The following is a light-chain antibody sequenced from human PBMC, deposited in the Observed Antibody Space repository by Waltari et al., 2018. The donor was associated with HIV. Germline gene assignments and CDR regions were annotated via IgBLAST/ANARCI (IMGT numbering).Light chain of an antibody. J-gene: IGLJ3*02. V-gene: IGLV1-44*01. CDR3: ATWDDSLNGWV. Sequence: SVLTHPPSASGPPRQRVPIPRSGSSSNLGRSTVSRYHQVPGTAPKVLIYSNDDRPSGVPDRFSGSKSGTSASLAISGLQSEDEADYYCATWDDSLNGWVFGGGTKVTVL. CDR1: SSNLGRST. CDR2: SND.